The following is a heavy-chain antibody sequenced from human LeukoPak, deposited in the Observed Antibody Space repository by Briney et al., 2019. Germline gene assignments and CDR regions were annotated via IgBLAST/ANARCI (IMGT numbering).Heavy chain of an antibody. J-gene: IGHJ4*02. CDR3: ARDERYDSSGYPFDY. D-gene: IGHD3-22*01. CDR2: ISAYNGNT. CDR1: GYTLTSYG. Sequence: GASVKVSCKASGYTLTSYGISWVRQAPGQGLEWMGWISAYNGNTNYAQKLQGRVTMTTDTSTSTAYMELRSLRSDDTAVYYCARDERYDSSGYPFDYWGQGTLVTVSS. V-gene: IGHV1-18*01.